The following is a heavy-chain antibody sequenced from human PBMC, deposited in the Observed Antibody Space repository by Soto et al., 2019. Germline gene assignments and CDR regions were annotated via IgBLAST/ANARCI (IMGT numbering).Heavy chain of an antibody. CDR2: ISGSGAYT. Sequence: GGSLRLSCAASGFTFSSYAMTWVRQAPGKGLEWVSAISGSGAYTYYANSVKGRFTISRDNSKNTLYLQLNSLRAEDTAVYYCAKYGCSSTSCQCDYWGQGTQVTVSS. CDR1: GFTFSSYA. CDR3: AKYGCSSTSCQCDY. D-gene: IGHD2-2*01. V-gene: IGHV3-23*01. J-gene: IGHJ4*02.